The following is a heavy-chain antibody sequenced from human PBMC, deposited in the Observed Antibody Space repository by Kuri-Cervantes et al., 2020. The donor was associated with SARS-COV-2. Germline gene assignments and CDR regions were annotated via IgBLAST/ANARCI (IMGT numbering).Heavy chain of an antibody. J-gene: IGHJ5*02. Sequence: GESLKISCTASGFTFGDYAMSWVRQAPGKGLEWVGFIRSKAYGGTTEYAASVKGRFTISRDDSKSIAYLQMNSLKTEDTAVYYCTRAGTRGRKDCGGDCPMWFDPWGQGTLVTVSS. V-gene: IGHV3-49*04. CDR3: TRAGTRGRKDCGGDCPMWFDP. D-gene: IGHD2-21*01. CDR1: GFTFGDYA. CDR2: IRSKAYGGTT.